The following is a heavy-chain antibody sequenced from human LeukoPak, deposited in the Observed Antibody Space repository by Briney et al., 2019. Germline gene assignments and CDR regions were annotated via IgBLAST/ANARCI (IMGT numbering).Heavy chain of an antibody. CDR2: IYSDGTR. V-gene: IGHV3-23*01. J-gene: IGHJ4*02. D-gene: IGHD6-25*01. CDR1: GFTFSSYA. CDR3: AKIKSGIDS. Sequence: GGSLRLSCAAPGFTFSSYAMSWVRQAPGKGLEWVSVIYSDGTRYYRDSVKGRFTISRDNSKNTLYLQMNSLRVEDTALYYCAKIKSGIDSWGQGTLVTVSS.